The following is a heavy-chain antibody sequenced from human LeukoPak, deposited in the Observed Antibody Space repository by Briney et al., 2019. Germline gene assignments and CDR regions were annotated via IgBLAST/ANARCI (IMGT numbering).Heavy chain of an antibody. Sequence: GGSLRLSCVDSGFTFSTYSMNWVRQAPGKGLEWVSSISSSSSYIYYGDSVKGRFTISRDNAKNSLYLQMNSLRAEDTALYYCAKGGYCSGGSCYDDYWGQGTLVTVSS. V-gene: IGHV3-21*04. CDR3: AKGGYCSGGSCYDDY. J-gene: IGHJ4*02. D-gene: IGHD2-15*01. CDR1: GFTFSTYS. CDR2: ISSSSSYI.